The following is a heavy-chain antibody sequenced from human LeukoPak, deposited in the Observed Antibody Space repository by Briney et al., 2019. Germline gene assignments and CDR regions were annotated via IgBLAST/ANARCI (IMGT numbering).Heavy chain of an antibody. CDR3: ASHYDFWSGYYTGIGNPGMDV. Sequence: GESLKISCKGSGYSFTSYWISWVRQMPGKGLEWMGRIDPSDSYTNYSPSFQGHVTISADKSISTAYLQWSSLKASDTAMYYCASHYDFWSGYYTGIGNPGMDVWGQGTTVTVSS. V-gene: IGHV5-10-1*01. CDR1: GYSFTSYW. D-gene: IGHD3-3*01. CDR2: IDPSDSYT. J-gene: IGHJ6*02.